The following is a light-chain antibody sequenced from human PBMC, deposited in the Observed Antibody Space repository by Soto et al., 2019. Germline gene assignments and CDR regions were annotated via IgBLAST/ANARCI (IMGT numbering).Light chain of an antibody. V-gene: IGLV3-21*02. CDR2: DDS. J-gene: IGLJ1*01. Sequence: SYELTQPPSVSVAPGQTARITCGGNDIGSKSVHWYQQKPGQAPVLVVYDDSVRPSGIPERFSGSNSGNTATLTISGVEAGDEADYFCQVWDSSSDHYVFGTGTKLTVL. CDR1: DIGSKS. CDR3: QVWDSSSDHYV.